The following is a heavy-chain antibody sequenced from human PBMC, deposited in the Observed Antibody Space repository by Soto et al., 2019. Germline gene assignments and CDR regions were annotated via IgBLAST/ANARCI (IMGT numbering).Heavy chain of an antibody. CDR1: GFTFSSYA. CDR2: ISGSGGST. D-gene: IGHD2-2*03. Sequence: EVQLLESGGGLVQPGGSLRLSCAASGFTFSSYAMSWVRQAPGKGLEWVSAISGSGGSTYYADSVKGRFTISRDNSKNTLYVQMNSLRAEDTAVYYCAKDGYCSSTSCYAGLNYWGQGTLVTVPS. J-gene: IGHJ4*02. CDR3: AKDGYCSSTSCYAGLNY. V-gene: IGHV3-23*01.